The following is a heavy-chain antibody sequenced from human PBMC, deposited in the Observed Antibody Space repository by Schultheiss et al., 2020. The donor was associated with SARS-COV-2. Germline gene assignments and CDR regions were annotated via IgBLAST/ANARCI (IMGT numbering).Heavy chain of an antibody. D-gene: IGHD5-24*01. CDR3: AKGWEHGRWLQQFDY. CDR2: ISSSDSTI. Sequence: GGSLRLSCAASGFTFSDYYMSWIRQAPGKGLEWVSYISSSDSTIYYADSVKGRFTISRDNAKNSLYLQMNSLRAEDTALYYCAKGWEHGRWLQQFDYWGQGTLVTVSS. CDR1: GFTFSDYY. V-gene: IGHV3-11*01. J-gene: IGHJ4*02.